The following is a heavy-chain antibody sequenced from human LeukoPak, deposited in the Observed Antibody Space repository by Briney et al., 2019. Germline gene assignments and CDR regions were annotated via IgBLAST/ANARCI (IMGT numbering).Heavy chain of an antibody. D-gene: IGHD6-13*01. V-gene: IGHV3-43*01. J-gene: IGHJ4*02. CDR1: GFTFDDFS. CDR3: AKEVRGSSWTGFDS. CDR2: INKDGDRI. Sequence: GGSLRLSCAASGFTFDDFSIHWVRQAPGKGLEWVSLINKDGDRIYYADSVEGRFTISRDNSKNSLYLQMNSLTTEDTALYYCAKEVRGSSWTGFDSWGQGTQVTVSS.